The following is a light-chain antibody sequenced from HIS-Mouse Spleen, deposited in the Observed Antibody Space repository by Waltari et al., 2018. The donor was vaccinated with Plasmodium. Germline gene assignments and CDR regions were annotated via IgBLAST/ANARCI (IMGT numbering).Light chain of an antibody. CDR1: QSLVHSDGNTY. Sequence: DVVMTQSPLSLPVTLGQPASISCRSSQSLVHSDGNTYLNWFQQTPCQSPSRLIYKVSNRDSGVPDRFSGSGSGTDFTLKISRVEAEDVGVYYCMQGTHWLTFGGGTKVEIK. CDR2: KVS. CDR3: MQGTHWLT. J-gene: IGKJ4*01. V-gene: IGKV2-30*02.